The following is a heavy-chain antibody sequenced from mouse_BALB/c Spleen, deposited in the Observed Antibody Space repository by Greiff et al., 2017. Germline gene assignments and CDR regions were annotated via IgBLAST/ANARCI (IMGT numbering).Heavy chain of an antibody. Sequence: LKQPGSELVRPGASVKLSCKASGYTFTSYWMHWVKQRPGQGLEWIGNIYPGSGSTNYDEKFKSKATLTVDTSSSTAYMQLSSLTSEDSAVYYCTRSDYRAWFAYWGQGTLVTVSA. D-gene: IGHD2-14*01. CDR2: IYPGSGST. CDR3: TRSDYRAWFAY. V-gene: IGHV1S22*01. J-gene: IGHJ3*01. CDR1: GYTFTSYW.